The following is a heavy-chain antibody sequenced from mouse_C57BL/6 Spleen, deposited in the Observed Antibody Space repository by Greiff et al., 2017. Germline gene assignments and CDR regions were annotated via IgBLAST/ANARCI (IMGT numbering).Heavy chain of an antibody. CDR3: TTGSRFDY. Sequence: EVKLVESGAELVRPGASVKLSCTASGFNIKDDYMHWVKQRPEQGLEWIGWIEPENGDTEYASKFQGKATITADTSSNTAYLQLSSLTSEDTAFYYCTTGSRFDYWGQGTTLTVSS. D-gene: IGHD1-1*01. CDR1: GFNIKDDY. V-gene: IGHV14-4*01. CDR2: IEPENGDT. J-gene: IGHJ2*01.